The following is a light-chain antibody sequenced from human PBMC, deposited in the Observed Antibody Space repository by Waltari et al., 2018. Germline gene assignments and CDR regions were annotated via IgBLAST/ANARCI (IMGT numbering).Light chain of an antibody. CDR2: AAS. Sequence: EIVMTQSPATLSVSPGERVTLSCRASQSVSSNLAWYQQKPGQPPRLLIYAASTRATGIPARFSGSGSGTEFTLTISSLQSEDFAVYYCHHYNNWPPWTFGQGTKVEIK. V-gene: IGKV3-15*01. CDR1: QSVSSN. J-gene: IGKJ1*01. CDR3: HHYNNWPPWT.